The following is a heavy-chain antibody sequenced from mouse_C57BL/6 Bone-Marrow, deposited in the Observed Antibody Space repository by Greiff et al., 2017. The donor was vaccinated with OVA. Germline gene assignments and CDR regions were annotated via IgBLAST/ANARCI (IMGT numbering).Heavy chain of an antibody. D-gene: IGHD1-1*01. Sequence: QVQLQQPGAELVRPGSSVKLSCKASGYTFTSYWMHWVKQRPIQGLEWIGNIDPSDSETHYNQKFKDKATLTVDKSSSTAYMQLSSLTSEDSAVYYCARCYYGSSYDFDYWGQGTTRTVSS. J-gene: IGHJ2*01. CDR3: ARCYYGSSYDFDY. CDR1: GYTFTSYW. V-gene: IGHV1-52*01. CDR2: IDPSDSET.